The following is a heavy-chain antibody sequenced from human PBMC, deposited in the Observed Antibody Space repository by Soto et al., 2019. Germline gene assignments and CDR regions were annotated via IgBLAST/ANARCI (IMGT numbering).Heavy chain of an antibody. CDR3: AHIPNYYQYDWFDP. J-gene: IGHJ5*02. CDR1: GFSLTTRGVG. D-gene: IGHD3-16*01. V-gene: IGHV2-5*02. Sequence: QITLKESGPTLVKPTQTLTLTCTFSGFSLTTRGVGVGWIRHRPGKALECLALIYWDDDKRYSPSLQSRLSSTKDTSKNQVVLTMTNVDPVDTATYYCAHIPNYYQYDWFDPWGQGTLVSVSS. CDR2: IYWDDDK.